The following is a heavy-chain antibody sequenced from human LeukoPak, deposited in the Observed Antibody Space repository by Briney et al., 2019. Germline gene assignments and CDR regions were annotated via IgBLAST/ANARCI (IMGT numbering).Heavy chain of an antibody. Sequence: PSETLSLTCTGSGGSISSYYWSWIRQPPGKGLEWIGYIYYGGSTNYNPSLKSRVTISVDTSKNQFSLKLSSVTAADTAVYYCARGYCSGGSCYWDYWGQGTLVTVSS. J-gene: IGHJ4*02. CDR3: ARGYCSGGSCYWDY. D-gene: IGHD2-15*01. CDR2: IYYGGST. CDR1: GGSISSYY. V-gene: IGHV4-59*01.